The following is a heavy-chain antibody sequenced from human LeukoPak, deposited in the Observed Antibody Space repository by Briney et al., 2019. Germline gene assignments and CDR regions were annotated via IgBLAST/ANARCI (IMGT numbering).Heavy chain of an antibody. D-gene: IGHD7-27*01. CDR2: IYYSGST. CDR1: GGSISSGDYY. V-gene: IGHV4-30-4*01. CDR3: ARVGHYSNWGTQWFDP. J-gene: IGHJ5*02. Sequence: SETLSLTCTVSGGSISSGDYYWSWIRQPPGKGLEWIGYIYYSGSTYYNPSLKSRVTISVDTSKNQFSLKLSSVAAADTAVYFCARVGHYSNWGTQWFDPWGRGTLVTVSS.